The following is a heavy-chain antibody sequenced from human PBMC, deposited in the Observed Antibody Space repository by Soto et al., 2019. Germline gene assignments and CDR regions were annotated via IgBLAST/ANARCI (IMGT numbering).Heavy chain of an antibody. J-gene: IGHJ6*02. Sequence: GGSLRLSCAASGFTFSNAWMSWVRQAPGKGLEWVGRIKSKTDGGTTDYAAPVKGRFTISRDDSKNTLYLQMNSLKTEDTAVYYCTSVVVPAATSMDVWGQGTTVTVSS. CDR1: GFTFSNAW. CDR2: IKSKTDGGTT. CDR3: TSVVVPAATSMDV. V-gene: IGHV3-15*01. D-gene: IGHD2-2*01.